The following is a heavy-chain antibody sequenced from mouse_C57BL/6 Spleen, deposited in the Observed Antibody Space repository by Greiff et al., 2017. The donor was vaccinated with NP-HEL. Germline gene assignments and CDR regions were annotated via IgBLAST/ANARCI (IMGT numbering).Heavy chain of an antibody. CDR3: ARGQLGNY. J-gene: IGHJ2*01. V-gene: IGHV1-76*01. CDR2: IYPGSGNT. D-gene: IGHD4-1*02. CDR1: GYTFTDYY. Sequence: LVESGAELVRPGASVKLSCKASGYTFTDYYINWVKQRPGQGLEWIARIYPGSGNTYYNEKFKGKATLTAEKSSSTAYMQLSSLTSEDSAVYFCARGQLGNYWGQGTTLTVSS.